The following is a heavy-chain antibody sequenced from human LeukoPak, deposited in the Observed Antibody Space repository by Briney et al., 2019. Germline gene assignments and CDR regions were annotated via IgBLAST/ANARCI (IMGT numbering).Heavy chain of an antibody. CDR2: MNPNSGNT. J-gene: IGHJ4*02. V-gene: IGHV1-8*01. CDR3: ARGRIDYDILTGYYYFDY. Sequence: GASVKVSCKASGYTFTSYDINWVRQATGQGLEWMGWMNPNSGNTGYAQKSQGRVTMTRNTSISTAYMELSSLRSEDTAVYYCARGRIDYDILTGYYYFDYWGQGTLVTVSS. D-gene: IGHD3-9*01. CDR1: GYTFTSYD.